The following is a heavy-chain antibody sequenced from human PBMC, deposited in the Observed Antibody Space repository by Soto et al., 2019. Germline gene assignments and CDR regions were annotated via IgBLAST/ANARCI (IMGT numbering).Heavy chain of an antibody. D-gene: IGHD3-10*01. CDR3: GKDRGVTYYYGVDV. Sequence: QVQLVESGGGVVPPGRSLRLSCAASGFTFGRYGIHWVRQAPGKGLEWVAFISHDGNNEYYADSVKGRFTISRDNSKNALYLQMTSLRAEDTAVYYCGKDRGVTYYYGVDVWGQGTTVTVSS. CDR2: ISHDGNNE. J-gene: IGHJ6*02. CDR1: GFTFGRYG. V-gene: IGHV3-30*18.